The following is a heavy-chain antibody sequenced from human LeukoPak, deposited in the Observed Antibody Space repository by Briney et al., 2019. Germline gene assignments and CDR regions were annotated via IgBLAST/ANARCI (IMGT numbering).Heavy chain of an antibody. D-gene: IGHD2-21*01. CDR1: GGSISSGGYY. CDR2: IYHSGST. V-gene: IGHV4-30-2*01. J-gene: IGHJ4*02. CDR3: ARGQFVGLLSI. Sequence: SETLSLTCTVSGGSISSGGYYWSWIRQPPGKGLEWIGYIYHSGSTYYNPSLKSRVTISVDRSKNQFSLKLSSVTAADTAVYYCARGQFVGLLSIWGQGTLVTVSS.